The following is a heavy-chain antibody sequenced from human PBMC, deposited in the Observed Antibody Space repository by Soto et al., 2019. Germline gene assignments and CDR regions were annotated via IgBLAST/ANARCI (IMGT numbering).Heavy chain of an antibody. CDR1: GFTFSGSA. Sequence: EVQLLESGAILVQPGGSLRLSCVASGFTFSGSAMSWVRQGPGKGLDWVSAISGSGDNTYHADSVKGRFTISRDNSKNTLYLQMNSLRVEDTAIYFCAKNMGVPLAGSIDYWGQGTLVTVSS. D-gene: IGHD6-19*01. V-gene: IGHV3-23*01. CDR3: AKNMGVPLAGSIDY. J-gene: IGHJ4*02. CDR2: ISGSGDNT.